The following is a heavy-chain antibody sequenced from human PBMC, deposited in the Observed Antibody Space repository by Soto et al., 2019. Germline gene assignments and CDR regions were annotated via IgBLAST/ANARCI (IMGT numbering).Heavy chain of an antibody. CDR2: IYPGDHET. V-gene: IGHV5-51*01. CDR1: GYTFSNFW. J-gene: IGHJ4*02. CDR3: ARSPRSSPYFDY. Sequence: KVSCKASGYTFSNFWIGCVRQLPGKGLEWMGIIYPGDHETRYSPSFHGKVTISADKSINTAYLQWNSLEASDTAFYFCARSPRSSPYFDYWGQGALVTVSS. D-gene: IGHD6-13*01.